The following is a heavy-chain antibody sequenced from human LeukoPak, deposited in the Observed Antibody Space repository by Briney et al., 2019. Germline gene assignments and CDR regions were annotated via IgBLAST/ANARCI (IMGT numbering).Heavy chain of an antibody. CDR2: IYHSGST. Sequence: SATLSLTCAVSGGSISSGGYSWSWIRQPPGKGLEWIGYIYHSGSTYYNPSLKSRVTISVDTSKNQFSLKLSSVTAADTAVYYCAGRTMTYKYDFWSGYTQFDPWGQGTLVTVSS. CDR1: GGSISSGGYS. J-gene: IGHJ5*02. D-gene: IGHD3-3*01. V-gene: IGHV4-30-2*01. CDR3: AGRTMTYKYDFWSGYTQFDP.